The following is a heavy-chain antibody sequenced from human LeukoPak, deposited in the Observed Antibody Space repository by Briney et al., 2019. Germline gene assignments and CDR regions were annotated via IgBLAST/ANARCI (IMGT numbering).Heavy chain of an antibody. CDR2: ISPYTGKT. V-gene: IGHV1-18*01. CDR1: GYTFDSCG. D-gene: IGHD1-7*01. Sequence: GASVKVSCKASGYTFDSCGITWVRQAPGQGLEWVGWISPYTGKTDYGQKFQGRVTMATDTATSTAYMELTNLRSDDRAVYYCARDEPRINGTTDSWGQGTLVTVSS. J-gene: IGHJ4*02. CDR3: ARDEPRINGTTDS.